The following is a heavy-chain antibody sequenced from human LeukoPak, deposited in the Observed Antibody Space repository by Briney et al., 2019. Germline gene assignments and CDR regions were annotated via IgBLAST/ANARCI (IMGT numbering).Heavy chain of an antibody. V-gene: IGHV3-21*01. CDR1: GFTFSSYS. CDR3: ARDRYSGSYSQYGMDV. CDR2: ISSSSSYI. J-gene: IGHJ6*02. Sequence: GGSLRLSCAASGFTFSSYSMNWVRQAPGKGLEWVSSISSSSSYIYYADSVKGRFTTSRDNAKNSLYLQLNSLSAEDKAVYYCARDRYSGSYSQYGMDVWGQGTTVTVSS. D-gene: IGHD1-26*01.